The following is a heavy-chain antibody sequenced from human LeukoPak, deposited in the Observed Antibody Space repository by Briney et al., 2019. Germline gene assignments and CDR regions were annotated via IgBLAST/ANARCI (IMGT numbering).Heavy chain of an antibody. J-gene: IGHJ4*02. V-gene: IGHV3-7*01. CDR1: GFSFNSDW. Sequence: PGGSLRLSCAASGFSFNSDWMDWVRQAPGKGLEWVANIKHDGSEKNCLDSVTGRFTISRDNAQNSLYLQMNGLRVEDSAVYYCTRRLDDWGQGTLVTVSS. CDR3: TRRLDD. D-gene: IGHD3-16*01. CDR2: IKHDGSEK.